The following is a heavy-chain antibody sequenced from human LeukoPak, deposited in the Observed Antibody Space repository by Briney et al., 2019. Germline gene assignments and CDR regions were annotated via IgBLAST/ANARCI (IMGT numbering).Heavy chain of an antibody. V-gene: IGHV5-51*01. D-gene: IGHD3-3*01. CDR3: ARQLDYDFWSGSNWFDP. CDR1: GYSFTSYW. CDR2: IYPGDSDT. J-gene: IGHJ5*02. Sequence: GESLKISCKGSGYSFTSYWIGWVRQMPGKGLGWMGIIYPGDSDTRYSPSFQGQVTISADKSISTAYLQWSSLKASDTAMYYCARQLDYDFWSGSNWFDPWGQGTLVTVSS.